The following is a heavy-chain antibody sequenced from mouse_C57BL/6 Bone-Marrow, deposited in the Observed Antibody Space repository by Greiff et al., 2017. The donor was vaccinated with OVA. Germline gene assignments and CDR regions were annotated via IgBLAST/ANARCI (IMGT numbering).Heavy chain of an antibody. CDR3: ARIYDGYYGGFAY. V-gene: IGHV1-18*01. CDR1: GYTFTDYN. Sequence: EVKLVESGPELVKPGASVKIPCKASGYTFTDYNMDWVKQSHGKSLEWIGDINPNNGGTIYNQKFKGKATLTVDKSSSTAYMELRSLTSEDTAVYYCARIYDGYYGGFAYWGQGTLVTVSA. J-gene: IGHJ3*01. CDR2: INPNNGGT. D-gene: IGHD2-3*01.